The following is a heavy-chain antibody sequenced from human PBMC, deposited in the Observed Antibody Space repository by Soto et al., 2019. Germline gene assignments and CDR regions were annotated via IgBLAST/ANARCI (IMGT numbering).Heavy chain of an antibody. CDR3: AREVPPFSSPVV. CDR2: ISAYNGNT. Sequence: ASVQGSCKGSGYTFTSYVISWMRQAPGQGLEWMGWISAYNGNTNYAQKLQGRVTRTTDTSTSTAYMELRSLRSDHTAVYYCAREVPPFSSPVVWGQGTLVTVSS. D-gene: IGHD6-13*01. CDR1: GYTFTSYV. J-gene: IGHJ4*02. V-gene: IGHV1-18*01.